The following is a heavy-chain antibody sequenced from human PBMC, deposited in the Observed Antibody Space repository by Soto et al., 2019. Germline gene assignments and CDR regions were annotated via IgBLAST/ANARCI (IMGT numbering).Heavy chain of an antibody. CDR3: AKAYQPGAYYYYYGMDV. Sequence: LRLSCAASGFTFSSYGMHWVRQAPGKGLEWVAGISYDGSIKYYADSVKGRCTISRDNSKNTLYLQMNSLRAEDTAVYYCAKAYQPGAYYYYYGMDVWGQGTTVTVSS. V-gene: IGHV3-30*18. CDR2: ISYDGSIK. D-gene: IGHD3-10*01. J-gene: IGHJ6*02. CDR1: GFTFSSYG.